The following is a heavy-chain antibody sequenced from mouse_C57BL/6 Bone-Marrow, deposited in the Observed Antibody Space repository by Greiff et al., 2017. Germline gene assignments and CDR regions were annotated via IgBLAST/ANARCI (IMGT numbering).Heavy chain of an antibody. V-gene: IGHV5-15*01. D-gene: IGHD2-13*01. J-gene: IGHJ4*01. Sequence: EVQGVESGGGLVQPGGSLKLSCAASGFTFSDYGMAWVRQAPRKGPEWVAFISNLAYSIYYADTVTGRFTISGENAKNTLYLEMSSLRSEDTAMYYCARDYFYAMDYWGQGTSVTVSS. CDR1: GFTFSDYG. CDR3: ARDYFYAMDY. CDR2: ISNLAYSI.